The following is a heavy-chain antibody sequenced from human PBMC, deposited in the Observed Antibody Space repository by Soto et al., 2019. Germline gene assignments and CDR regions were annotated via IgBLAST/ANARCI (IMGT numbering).Heavy chain of an antibody. Sequence: ASVKVSCKASGYTFTGYYMHWARQAPGQGLEWMGWINPNSGCTNYAQKFQGRVTMTRDTSISTAYMELSRLRSDDTAVYYCARGGNSGSYLEAFDIWGQGTMVTV. CDR1: GYTFTGYY. CDR3: ARGGNSGSYLEAFDI. CDR2: INPNSGCT. D-gene: IGHD1-26*01. V-gene: IGHV1-2*02. J-gene: IGHJ3*02.